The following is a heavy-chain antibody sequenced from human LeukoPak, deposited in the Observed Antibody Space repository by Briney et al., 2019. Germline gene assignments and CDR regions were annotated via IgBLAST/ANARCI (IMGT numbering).Heavy chain of an antibody. J-gene: IGHJ4*02. CDR1: GYTFTGYY. CDR2: INPNSGGT. Sequence: ASVTVSCKASGYTFTGYYMHWVRQAPGQGLEWMGWINPNSGGTNYAQKFQGRVTMTRDTSISTAYMELSRLRSDDTAVYYCARDKEWLSTYYFDYWGQGTLVTVSS. CDR3: ARDKEWLSTYYFDY. D-gene: IGHD3-3*01. V-gene: IGHV1-2*02.